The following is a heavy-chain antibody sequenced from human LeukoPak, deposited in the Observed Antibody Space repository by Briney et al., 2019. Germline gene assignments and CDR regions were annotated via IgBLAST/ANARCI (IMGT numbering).Heavy chain of an antibody. Sequence: PGGSPGPSRAPPGFHLSKLWINWVRPAPRKGLEGVAKIRPDGGEKYYMPSVKGRFTFSRDSAKTSFYLQMNSLRAEDTAIYYCATMANNVFEHWGQGTLVTVSS. CDR3: ATMANNVFEH. D-gene: IGHD5-24*01. V-gene: IGHV3-7*03. CDR2: IRPDGGEK. J-gene: IGHJ5*02. CDR1: GFHLSKLW.